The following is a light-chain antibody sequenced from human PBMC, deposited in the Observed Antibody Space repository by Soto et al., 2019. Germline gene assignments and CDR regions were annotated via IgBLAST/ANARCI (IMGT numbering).Light chain of an antibody. CDR2: GAS. CDR1: QSVSSTY. Sequence: EIVLTQSPGTLSLSPGERGTVSCRASQSVSSTYLAWYQQKPGRAPSLLIYGASRRATGIPDRFSGSGSGTDVTLTISRLESEDFAVYYCQQYERSPTTFGGGTKVEIK. CDR3: QQYERSPTT. V-gene: IGKV3-20*01. J-gene: IGKJ4*01.